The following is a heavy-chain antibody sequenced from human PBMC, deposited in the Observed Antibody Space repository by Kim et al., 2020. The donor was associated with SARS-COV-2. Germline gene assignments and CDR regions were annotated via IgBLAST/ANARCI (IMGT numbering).Heavy chain of an antibody. D-gene: IGHD4-17*01. J-gene: IGHJ4*02. Sequence: YYADSVKGRFTISRDNSKNTLYLQMNSLRAEDTAVYYCARDLADYGDFLYWGQGTLVTVSS. V-gene: IGHV3-30*01. CDR3: ARDLADYGDFLY.